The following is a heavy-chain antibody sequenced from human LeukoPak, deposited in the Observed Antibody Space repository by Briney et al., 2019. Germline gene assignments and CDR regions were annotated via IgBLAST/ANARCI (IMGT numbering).Heavy chain of an antibody. CDR1: GFTFTTYT. J-gene: IGHJ4*02. V-gene: IGHV3-64*01. CDR2: VVGNGGTT. CDR3: ARERAYHYFDY. Sequence: GGSLRLSCEASGFTFTTYTIHWVRQAPGKGLEYVSVVVGNGGTTYYANSVKGRFTISRDNSKNTVYLQMGSLRAEDTAMYYCARERAYHYFDYWGQGALVTVSS.